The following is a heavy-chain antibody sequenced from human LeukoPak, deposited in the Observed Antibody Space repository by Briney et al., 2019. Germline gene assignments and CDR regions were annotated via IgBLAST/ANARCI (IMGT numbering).Heavy chain of an antibody. CDR2: IWYDGSNK. D-gene: IGHD3-10*01. CDR3: ASSAAGELFY. V-gene: IGHV3-33*01. CDR1: GFTFSSYG. Sequence: GGSLRLSCAASGFTFSSYGMHWVRQAPGKGLEWVAVIWYDGSNKHYADSVKGRFTVSRDNSKNTLYLQMNSLRAEDTAVYYCASSAAGELFYWGQGTLVTVSS. J-gene: IGHJ4*02.